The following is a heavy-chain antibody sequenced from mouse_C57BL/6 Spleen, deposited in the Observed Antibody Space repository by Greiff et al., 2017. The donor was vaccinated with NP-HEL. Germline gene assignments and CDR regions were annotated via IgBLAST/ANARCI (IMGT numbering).Heavy chain of an antibody. CDR1: GYSFTGYY. CDR2: INPSTGGT. J-gene: IGHJ4*01. Sequence: VQLQQSGPELVKPGASVKISCKASGYSFTGYYMNWVKQSPEKSLEWIGEINPSTGGTTYNQKFKAKATLTVDKSSSTAYMQLKSLTSEDSAVYYCAKGSTAGGAMDYWGQGTSVTVSS. CDR3: AKGSTAGGAMDY. V-gene: IGHV1-42*01. D-gene: IGHD4-1*01.